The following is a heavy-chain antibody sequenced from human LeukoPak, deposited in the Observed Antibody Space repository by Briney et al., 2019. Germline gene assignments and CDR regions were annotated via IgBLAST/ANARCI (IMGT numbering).Heavy chain of an antibody. CDR2: ISAYNGNT. V-gene: IGHV1-18*01. CDR3: ARTPHSYCSSTSCYPYYFGY. J-gene: IGHJ4*02. D-gene: IGHD2-2*01. Sequence: ASVKVSCKASGYTFTSYGISWVRQAPGQGLEWMGWISAYNGNTNYAQKLQGRVTMTTDTSTSTAYMELRSLRSDDTAVYYCARTPHSYCSSTSCYPYYFGYWGQGTLVTVSS. CDR1: GYTFTSYG.